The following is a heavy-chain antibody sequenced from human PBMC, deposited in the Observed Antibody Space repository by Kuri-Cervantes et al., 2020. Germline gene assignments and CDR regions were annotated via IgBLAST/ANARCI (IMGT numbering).Heavy chain of an antibody. V-gene: IGHV3-33*06. CDR2: IWYDGSNK. J-gene: IGHJ1*01. D-gene: IGHD3-22*01. CDR3: AKWLAHSFDSSGFYSD. Sequence: GESLKISCAASGFTFSSYGMHWVRQAPGKGLEWVAVIWYDGSNKYYADSVKGRFTISRDNSKNTLYLQMNSLRVDDTAVYFCAKWLAHSFDSSGFYSDWGQETLVTVSS. CDR1: GFTFSSYG.